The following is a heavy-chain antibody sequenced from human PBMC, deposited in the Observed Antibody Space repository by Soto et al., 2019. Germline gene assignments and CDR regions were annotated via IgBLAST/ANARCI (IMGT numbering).Heavy chain of an antibody. V-gene: IGHV3-74*03. Sequence: GGSLRLACAASGFIFTNNWMNWVRQAPGKGWVWVSRLSPDGSFRKYADSVAGRFTISRDNAKNTVYLQMDSLRVEEAAVYSSVRDLGSCRDGVCSGWGQGT. J-gene: IGHJ4*02. D-gene: IGHD2-8*01. CDR1: GFIFTNNW. CDR3: VRDLGSCRDGVCSG. CDR2: LSPDGSFR.